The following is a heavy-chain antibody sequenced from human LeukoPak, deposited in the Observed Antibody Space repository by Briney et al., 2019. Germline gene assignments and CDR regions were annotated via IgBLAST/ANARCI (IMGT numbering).Heavy chain of an antibody. CDR1: GFTFSSRDW. J-gene: IGHJ4*02. V-gene: IGHV3-23*01. CDR3: VKDRYCPEVTCFGGGFEY. D-gene: IGHD2-8*02. CDR2: ISGRGDSA. Sequence: GGSLRLSCVASGFTFSSRDWMTWVRQAPGKGLEWVSGISGRGDSADYADSVKGRFTISRDNSKNTLYLRLNSLRVEDTATYYCVKDRYCPEVTCFGGGFEYWGQGTLVVVSS.